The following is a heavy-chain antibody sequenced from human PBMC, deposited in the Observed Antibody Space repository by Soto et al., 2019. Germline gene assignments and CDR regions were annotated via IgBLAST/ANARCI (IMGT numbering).Heavy chain of an antibody. CDR1: GGSIGSWGFY. CDR3: ARDLRLDS. V-gene: IGHV4-31*03. J-gene: IGHJ4*02. Sequence: SETLSLTCTVSGGSIGSWGFYWNWIRQHPGKGLEWIAYIYYTGTTYYNPSLKSRVTISIDRSNNQFSLMLSSVTAADTAVYYCARDLRLDSWGPGTLVTVS. CDR2: IYYTGTT. D-gene: IGHD2-21*02.